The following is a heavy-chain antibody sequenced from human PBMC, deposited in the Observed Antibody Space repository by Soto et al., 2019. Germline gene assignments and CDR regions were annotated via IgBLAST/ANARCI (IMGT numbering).Heavy chain of an antibody. D-gene: IGHD4-17*01. CDR2: INSDGSST. Sequence: GGSLRLSCAASGFTFSSYWMHWVRQAPGKGLVWVSRINSDGSSTSYADSVKGRFTISRDNAKNTLYLQMNSLRAEDTAVYYCARATIDYRGYYFDYCGQGTLVTVSS. V-gene: IGHV3-74*01. CDR3: ARATIDYRGYYFDY. CDR1: GFTFSSYW. J-gene: IGHJ4*02.